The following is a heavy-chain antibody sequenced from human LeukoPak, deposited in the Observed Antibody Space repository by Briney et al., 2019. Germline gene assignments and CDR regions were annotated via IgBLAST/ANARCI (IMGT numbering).Heavy chain of an antibody. CDR1: GYSFTSYW. Sequence: GESLKISCKGSGYSFTSYWIGWVRQMPGKGLEWMGIIYPGDSDTRYSPSFQGQVTISADKSISTAYLQWRSLKASDTAMYYCARHGLEGGYNPKVPHHWGQRTLVTVSS. CDR3: ARHGLEGGYNPKVPHH. J-gene: IGHJ5*02. D-gene: IGHD3-22*01. V-gene: IGHV5-51*01. CDR2: IYPGDSDT.